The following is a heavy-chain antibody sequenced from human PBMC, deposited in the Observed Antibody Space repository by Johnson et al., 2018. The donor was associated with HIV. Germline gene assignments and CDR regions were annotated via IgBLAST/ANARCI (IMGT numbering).Heavy chain of an antibody. Sequence: QVQLVESGGGVVQPGGSLRLSCAASGFTFSSYGMHWVRQAPGKGLEWVALIRYAGSNNYYADSVKGRFTITRDNSKNTLYLQMNSLRAEDTAIYYCARDRILTGYDAFDIWGQGTMVTVSS. D-gene: IGHD3-9*01. CDR3: ARDRILTGYDAFDI. J-gene: IGHJ3*02. CDR2: IRYAGSNN. CDR1: GFTFSSYG. V-gene: IGHV3-33*01.